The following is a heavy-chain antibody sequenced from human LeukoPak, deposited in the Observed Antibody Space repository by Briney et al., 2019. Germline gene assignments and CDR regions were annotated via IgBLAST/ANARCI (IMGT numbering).Heavy chain of an antibody. CDR2: ISSSGSTI. CDR1: GFTFSSYE. Sequence: GGSLRLSCAASGFTFSSYEMNWVRQAPGKGLEWVSYISSSGSTIYYADSVKGRFTISRDNAKNSLYLQMNSLRAEDTAVYYCARERVGAKGDVWGKGTTVTISS. V-gene: IGHV3-48*03. CDR3: ARERVGAKGDV. D-gene: IGHD1-26*01. J-gene: IGHJ6*04.